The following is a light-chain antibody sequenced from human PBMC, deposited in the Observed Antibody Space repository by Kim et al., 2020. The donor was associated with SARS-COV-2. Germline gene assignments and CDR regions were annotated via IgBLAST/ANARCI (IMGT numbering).Light chain of an antibody. Sequence: ESVGDRVTITCRAGQDISNYLAWFQLKPGKAPKLLIYAASALQPGVPSRFSGSGSGTDFTLTVTSLQPEDVATYYCQKCDSAPWTFGQGTKVDIK. CDR3: QKCDSAPWT. CDR1: QDISNY. V-gene: IGKV1-27*01. J-gene: IGKJ1*01. CDR2: AAS.